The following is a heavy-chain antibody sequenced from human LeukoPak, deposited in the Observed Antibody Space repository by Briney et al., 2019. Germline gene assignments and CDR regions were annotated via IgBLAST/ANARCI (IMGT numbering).Heavy chain of an antibody. CDR1: GFTFSDFA. J-gene: IGHJ4*02. V-gene: IGHV3-23*01. CDR2: ITGSGETK. CDR3: AKESLVVIESYFDN. D-gene: IGHD3-22*01. Sequence: GGSLRLSCVVSGFTFSDFAMSWVRRAPGKGLEWVSAITGSGETKYYADSVKGRFTMSRDNSKNTLYLQMNSLRDEDTAEYFCAKESLVVIESYFDNWGQGTLVTVSS.